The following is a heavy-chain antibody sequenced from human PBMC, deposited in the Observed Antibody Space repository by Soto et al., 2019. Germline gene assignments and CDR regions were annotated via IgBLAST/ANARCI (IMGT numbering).Heavy chain of an antibody. CDR3: ARRGSGSYYDY. D-gene: IGHD1-26*01. CDR2: ISGSGDST. CDR1: GFTFSSYA. Sequence: EVQLLESGGGLVQPGGSLRLSCAASGFTFSSYAMRWVRQAPVKGLEWVSAISGSGDSTYYADSVKGRFTISRDNSKNTLYPQMNRLRAEDTAVYYCARRGSGSYYDYWGQGTLDTVSS. J-gene: IGHJ4*02. V-gene: IGHV3-23*01.